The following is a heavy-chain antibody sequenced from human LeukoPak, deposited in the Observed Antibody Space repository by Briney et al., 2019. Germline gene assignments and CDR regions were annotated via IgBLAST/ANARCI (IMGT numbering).Heavy chain of an antibody. CDR2: ISGSGGST. D-gene: IGHD3-10*01. Sequence: GGSLRLSCAAPGFTFSSYAMSWVRQAPGKGLERVSAISGSGGSTYYADSVKGRFTISRDNSKNTLYLQMNSLRAEDTAVYYCAKDPAGSGTHDRYFDYWGQGTLVTVSS. V-gene: IGHV3-23*01. CDR3: AKDPAGSGTHDRYFDY. CDR1: GFTFSSYA. J-gene: IGHJ4*02.